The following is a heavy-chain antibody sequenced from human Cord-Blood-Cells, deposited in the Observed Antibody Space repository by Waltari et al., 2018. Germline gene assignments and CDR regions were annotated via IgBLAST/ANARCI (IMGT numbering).Heavy chain of an antibody. Sequence: LVRTYYRSKWYNDYAVSVKSRITINPDTSKNQFSLQLNSVTPEDTAVYYCARDLCGGDCYYFDYWGQGTLVTVSS. J-gene: IGHJ4*02. V-gene: IGHV6-1*01. D-gene: IGHD2-21*01. CDR2: TYYRSKWYN. CDR3: ARDLCGGDCYYFDY.